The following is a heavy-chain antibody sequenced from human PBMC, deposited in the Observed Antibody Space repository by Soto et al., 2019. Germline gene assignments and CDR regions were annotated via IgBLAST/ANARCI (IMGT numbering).Heavy chain of an antibody. J-gene: IGHJ6*02. CDR3: AREAENYSYYGMDV. Sequence: ASVKVSCKAAGYTFTGHYIHWVRQAPGRGLEWMGRINPNSGGANYAQKFQGRVTLTRDTSISTASMEVSRLRSDDTAVYFCAREAENYSYYGMDVWGQGTTVTVSS. CDR1: GYTFTGHY. CDR2: INPNSGGA. V-gene: IGHV1-2*02.